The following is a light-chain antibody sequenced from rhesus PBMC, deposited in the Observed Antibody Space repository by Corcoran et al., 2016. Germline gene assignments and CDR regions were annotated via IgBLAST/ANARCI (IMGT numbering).Light chain of an antibody. CDR1: QSVISY. CDR3: YQHSSGWT. CDR2: GAS. J-gene: IGKJ1*01. V-gene: IGKV3-10*01. Sequence: QVILTQSPATLSLSPGERATLSCRASQSVISYLAWYQQKPGQAPRLLIYGASSRATGIPDRCSGSGFGTDFPLPLSSLEPEDVGIYPCYQHSSGWTFGQGTKVEIK.